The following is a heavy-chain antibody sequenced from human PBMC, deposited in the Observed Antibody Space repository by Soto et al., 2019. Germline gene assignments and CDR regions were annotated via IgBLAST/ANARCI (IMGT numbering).Heavy chain of an antibody. V-gene: IGHV3-33*01. CDR1: GFTFSSYG. D-gene: IGHD3-3*01. CDR2: IWYDGSNK. J-gene: IGHJ4*02. Sequence: QVQLVESGGGVVQPGRSLRLSCAASGFTFSSYGMHWVRQAPGKGLEWVAVIWYDGSNKYYADSVKGRFTISRDNSKXSLYLQMNSLRAEDTAVYYCAREGGYDFWSAYDFDYWGQGTLVTVSS. CDR3: AREGGYDFWSAYDFDY.